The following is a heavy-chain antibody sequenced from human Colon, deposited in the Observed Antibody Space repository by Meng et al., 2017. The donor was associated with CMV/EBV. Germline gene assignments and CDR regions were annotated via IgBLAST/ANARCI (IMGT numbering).Heavy chain of an antibody. CDR3: AGRKYFYDTSVTGEY. CDR1: GFKFKGYA. J-gene: IGHJ4*02. D-gene: IGHD3-22*01. Sequence: GESPNIPWAASGFKFKGYAMHWVRQAPGKGMEWVSGIGWNNGIIAYAGSVRRRFTISRDNAKNSLYLQMNSLRAEDTAVYYCAGRKYFYDTSVTGEYWGQGTLVTVSS. V-gene: IGHV3-9*01. CDR2: IGWNNGII.